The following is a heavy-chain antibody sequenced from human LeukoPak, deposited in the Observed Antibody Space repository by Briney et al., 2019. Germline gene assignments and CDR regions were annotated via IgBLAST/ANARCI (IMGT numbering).Heavy chain of an antibody. CDR1: GFTFSSYA. CDR3: AKGSDCAVSFCRPDY. CDR2: ISSGDST. J-gene: IGHJ4*02. V-gene: IGHV3-23*01. Sequence: TLCPSPAASGFTFSSYAMNWVRQAPGKGLEWVSSISSGDSTEYADSVKGRFTISRDNSKNTLFLQMNSLRADDTAEYSCAKGSDCAVSFCRPDYWGQGTLVTVPS. D-gene: IGHD2-8*02.